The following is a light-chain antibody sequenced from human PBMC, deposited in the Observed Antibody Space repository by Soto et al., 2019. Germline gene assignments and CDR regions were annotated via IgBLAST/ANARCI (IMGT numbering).Light chain of an antibody. V-gene: IGLV3-21*02. CDR2: NDG. Sequence: SYELTQSPSVSVAPGQTARIACGGNVIGSKSVHWYQRKPGQAPVLVVYNDGDRHSGIPERFSGSNSGNTATLTISSVAAGDEADYSCQVWNVDSDNVVFGGWTKSTVL. CDR3: QVWNVDSDNVV. CDR1: VIGSKS. J-gene: IGLJ3*02.